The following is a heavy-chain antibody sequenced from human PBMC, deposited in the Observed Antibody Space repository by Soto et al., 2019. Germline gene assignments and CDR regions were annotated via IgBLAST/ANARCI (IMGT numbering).Heavy chain of an antibody. D-gene: IGHD1-26*01. Sequence: QAQLQESGPGLVKPSGTLSLTCAVSGGSISSSNWWSWVRQPPGKGLEWIGEIYHSGSTNYNPSLKSRVTNSVDKSQNQSSLDVRAVSAADTAVYYCAIGQLRDYYYYYGMDVWGQGTTVTVSS. V-gene: IGHV4-4*02. CDR1: GGSISSSNW. CDR3: AIGQLRDYYYYYGMDV. CDR2: IYHSGST. J-gene: IGHJ6*02.